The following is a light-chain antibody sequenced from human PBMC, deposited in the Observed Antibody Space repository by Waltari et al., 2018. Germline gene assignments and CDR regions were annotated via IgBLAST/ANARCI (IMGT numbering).Light chain of an antibody. CDR3: QKYDFLPAT. CDR1: QSVGKY. CDR2: HAS. V-gene: IGKV3-20*01. Sequence: EIVLTQSPGTLSLSPGERATPSCRASQSVGKYLAWYQQRPGQAPRLLLYHASIRATGIPNRFSGSGFGTDFSLTISRLEPEDFAVYYCQKYDFLPATFGQGTTVEIK. J-gene: IGKJ1*01.